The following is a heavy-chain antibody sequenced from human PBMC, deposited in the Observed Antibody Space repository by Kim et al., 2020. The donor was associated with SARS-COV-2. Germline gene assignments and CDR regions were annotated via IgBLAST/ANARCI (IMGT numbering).Heavy chain of an antibody. CDR1: GGTFSSYA. D-gene: IGHD3-22*01. CDR2: IIPILGIA. J-gene: IGHJ4*02. CDR3: ARVGPWRYYYDSSGYDNDY. V-gene: IGHV1-69*04. Sequence: SVKVSCKASGGTFSSYAISWVRQAPGQGLEWMGRIIPILGIANYAQKFQGRVTITADKSTSTAYMELSSLRSEDTAVYYCARVGPWRYYYDSSGYDNDYWGQGTLVTVSS.